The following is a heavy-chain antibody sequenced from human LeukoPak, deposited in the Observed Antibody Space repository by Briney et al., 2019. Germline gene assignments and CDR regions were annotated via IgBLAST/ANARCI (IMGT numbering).Heavy chain of an antibody. V-gene: IGHV3-23*01. D-gene: IGHD3-10*01. Sequence: GGSLRLSCVASGFTFNNYVMSWVRQAPGKGLEWVSGISASGGTTYYADSVKGRFTISRDNSKNTLYLQMNSLRAEDTAVYYCAKGYYGSGPSPLYYYMDVWGKGTTVTISS. CDR2: ISASGGTT. CDR3: AKGYYGSGPSPLYYYMDV. CDR1: GFTFNNYV. J-gene: IGHJ6*03.